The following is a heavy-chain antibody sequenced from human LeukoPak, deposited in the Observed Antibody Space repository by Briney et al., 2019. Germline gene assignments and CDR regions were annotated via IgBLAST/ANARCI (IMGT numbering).Heavy chain of an antibody. J-gene: IGHJ4*02. CDR3: AREYGDYDFDY. Sequence: SETLSLTCTVSGGSISSYYWSWIRQPPGKGLEWIGYIYYSGSTNYNPSLKSRVTISVDTSKNQSSLKLSSVTAADTAVYYCAREYGDYDFDYWGQGTLVTVSS. D-gene: IGHD4-17*01. CDR2: IYYSGST. V-gene: IGHV4-59*01. CDR1: GGSISSYY.